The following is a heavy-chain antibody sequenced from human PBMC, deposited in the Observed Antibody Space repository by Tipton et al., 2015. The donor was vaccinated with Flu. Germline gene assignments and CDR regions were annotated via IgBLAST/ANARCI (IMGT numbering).Heavy chain of an antibody. CDR3: ASSTNSYDCSGYSGVRGDWYFDL. J-gene: IGHJ2*01. V-gene: IGHV3-48*03. CDR2: ISSSGSTI. Sequence: SLRLSCAASGFTFSSYEMNWVRQAPGKGLEWFSYISSSGSTIYYADSVNGRFTISRDNAKNSLYLQMNSLRAEDTAVYYCASSTNSYDCSGYSGVRGDWYFDLWGRGPLVTVPS. D-gene: IGHD3-22*01. CDR1: GFTFSSYE.